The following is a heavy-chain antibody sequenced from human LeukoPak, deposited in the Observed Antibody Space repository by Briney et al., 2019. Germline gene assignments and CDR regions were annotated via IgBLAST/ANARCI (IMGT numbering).Heavy chain of an antibody. D-gene: IGHD2-2*01. CDR1: GGTFSSYA. CDR2: ISAYNGNT. Sequence: GASVKVSCKASGGTFSSYAISWVRQAPGQGLEWMGWISAYNGNTNYAQKLQGRVTMTTDTSTSTAYMELRSLRSDDTAVYYCARGPLKDIVVVPAAMRGYNWFDPWGQGTLVTVSS. V-gene: IGHV1-18*01. CDR3: ARGPLKDIVVVPAAMRGYNWFDP. J-gene: IGHJ5*02.